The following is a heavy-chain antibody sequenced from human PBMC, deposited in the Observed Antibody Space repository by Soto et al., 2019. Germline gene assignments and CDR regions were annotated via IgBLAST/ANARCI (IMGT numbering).Heavy chain of an antibody. D-gene: IGHD2-15*01. CDR3: AREVVVAATDYYYYGMDV. J-gene: IGHJ6*02. CDR1: GGTFSSYA. CDR2: IIPIFGTA. V-gene: IGHV1-69*06. Sequence: VASVKVSCKASGGTFSSYAISWVRQAPGQGLEWMGGIIPIFGTANYAQKFQGRVTITADKSTSTAYMELSSLRSEDTAVYYCAREVVVAATDYYYYGMDVWGQGTTVTVSS.